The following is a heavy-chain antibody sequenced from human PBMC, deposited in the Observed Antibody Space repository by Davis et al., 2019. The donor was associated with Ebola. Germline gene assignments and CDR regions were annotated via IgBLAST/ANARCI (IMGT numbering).Heavy chain of an antibody. D-gene: IGHD1-1*01. J-gene: IGHJ4*02. CDR2: IIPILGIA. V-gene: IGHV1-69*04. CDR3: ARDPGTTGDY. Sequence: SVKVSCKASGYRFTTYGMHWVRQAPGQGLEWMGRIIPILGIANYAQKFQGRVTITADKSTSTAYMELSSLRSEDTAVYYCARDPGTTGDYWGQGTLVTVSS. CDR1: GYRFTTYG.